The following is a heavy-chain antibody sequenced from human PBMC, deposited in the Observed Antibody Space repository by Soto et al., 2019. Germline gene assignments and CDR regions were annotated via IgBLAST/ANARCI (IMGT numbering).Heavy chain of an antibody. CDR1: GGSISSYY. CDR2: IYYSGST. Sequence: SETLSLTCTVSGGSISSYYWSWIRQPPGKGLEWIGYIYYSGSTNYNPSLKSRVTISVDTSKNQFSLKLSSVTAADTAVYYCARSQGLGRYFDWLSPFDYWGQGTLVTVS. J-gene: IGHJ4*02. D-gene: IGHD3-9*01. V-gene: IGHV4-59*01. CDR3: ARSQGLGRYFDWLSPFDY.